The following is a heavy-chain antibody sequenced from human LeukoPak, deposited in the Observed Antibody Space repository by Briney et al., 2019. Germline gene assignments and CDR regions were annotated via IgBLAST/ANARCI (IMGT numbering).Heavy chain of an antibody. J-gene: IGHJ4*02. Sequence: GGSLRLSCAASGFTFSSYSMNWVRQAPGKGLEWVSSISSSSSYIYYADSVKGRFTISRDNAKNSLYLQMNSLRAEDTAVYYCASAGRPVSSSWGELDYWGRGTLVTVSS. D-gene: IGHD6-13*01. V-gene: IGHV3-21*01. CDR2: ISSSSSYI. CDR3: ASAGRPVSSSWGELDY. CDR1: GFTFSSYS.